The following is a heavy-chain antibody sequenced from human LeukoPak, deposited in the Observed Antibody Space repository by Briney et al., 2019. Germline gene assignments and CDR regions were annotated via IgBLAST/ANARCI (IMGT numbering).Heavy chain of an antibody. Sequence: ASVKVSCKASGYTVTSYYMHLVRQASGQGLEWMGIINPSGGSTSYAQKFQGRVTMTRDTSTSTVYMELSSLRSEGTAVYYCARLRGYREYYFDYWGQGTLVTVSS. CDR2: INPSGGST. J-gene: IGHJ4*02. CDR3: ARLRGYREYYFDY. CDR1: GYTVTSYY. D-gene: IGHD5-18*01. V-gene: IGHV1-46*01.